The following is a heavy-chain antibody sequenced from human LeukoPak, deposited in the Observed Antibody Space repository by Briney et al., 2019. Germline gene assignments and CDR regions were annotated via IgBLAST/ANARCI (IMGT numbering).Heavy chain of an antibody. Sequence: GGSLRLSCEASGFTFSSYAMSWVRQAPGKGLEWVSAISGSGGSTYYADSVKGRFTTSRDNSKNTLYLQMNSLRAEDTAVYYCAKDLHGVVTAHDYWGQGTLVTVSS. CDR1: GFTFSSYA. J-gene: IGHJ4*02. D-gene: IGHD2-21*02. CDR3: AKDLHGVVTAHDY. CDR2: ISGSGGST. V-gene: IGHV3-23*01.